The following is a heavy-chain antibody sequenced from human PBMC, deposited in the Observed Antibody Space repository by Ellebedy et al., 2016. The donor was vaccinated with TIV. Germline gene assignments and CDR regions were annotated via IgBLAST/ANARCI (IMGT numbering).Heavy chain of an antibody. CDR1: GFKFSDSA. J-gene: IGHJ3*02. CDR3: TRRDAFDI. V-gene: IGHV3-73*01. CDR2: IRTKPNGYTT. Sequence: GESLKISCTASGFKFSDSAMHWVRQASGKGLEWVGRIRTKPNGYTTAYAASVKGRFTISRDDSKNTTTLEMESLKTEDTALYYCTRRDAFDIWGQGAVVTVSS.